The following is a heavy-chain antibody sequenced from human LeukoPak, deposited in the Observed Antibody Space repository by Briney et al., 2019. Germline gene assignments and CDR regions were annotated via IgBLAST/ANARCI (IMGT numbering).Heavy chain of an antibody. J-gene: IGHJ4*02. CDR1: GFSGSSNY. D-gene: IGHD1-14*01. V-gene: IGHV3-66*01. CDR2: IYSGGST. Sequence: GGSLRLSCAASGFSGSSNYMSWVRQVPGKGLEWVSVIYSGGSTYYADSVKGRFTISRDYSKNTLLLQMNSLGGDDTAVYYCTRGETNPFDYWGQGILVTVSS. CDR3: TRGETNPFDY.